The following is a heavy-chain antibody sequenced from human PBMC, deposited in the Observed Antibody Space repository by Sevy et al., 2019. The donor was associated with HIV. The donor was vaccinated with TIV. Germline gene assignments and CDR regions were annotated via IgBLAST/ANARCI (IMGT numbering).Heavy chain of an antibody. V-gene: IGHV4-39*01. Sequence: SETLSLTCTVSGGSISSSSYYWGWIRQPPGKGLEWIGSIYYSGSTYYNPSLKGRVTISVDTSKNQFSLKLSSVTAADTAVYYCARRTPWGYGGNVDYWGQGTLVTVSS. CDR2: IYYSGST. CDR1: GGSISSSSYY. D-gene: IGHD2-15*01. J-gene: IGHJ4*02. CDR3: ARRTPWGYGGNVDY.